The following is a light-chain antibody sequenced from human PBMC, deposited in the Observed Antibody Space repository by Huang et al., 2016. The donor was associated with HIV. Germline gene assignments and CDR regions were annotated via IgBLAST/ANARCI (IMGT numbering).Light chain of an antibody. V-gene: IGKV1-39*01. CDR2: AAS. CDR3: QQSYSTPWT. CDR1: QSISSY. Sequence: DIQMTQSPSSLSASVGDRVIITCRASQSISSYLNWYQQKPGKAPKLLIYAASSVQSGVPSRFSGSGSGTDFTLTISSLQPEDFASYYCQQSYSTPWTFGQGTKVEIK. J-gene: IGKJ1*01.